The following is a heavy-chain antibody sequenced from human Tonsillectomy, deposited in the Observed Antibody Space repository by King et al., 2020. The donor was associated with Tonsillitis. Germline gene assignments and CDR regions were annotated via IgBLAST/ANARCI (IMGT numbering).Heavy chain of an antibody. CDR1: GFTLSSYA. V-gene: IGHV3-64D*06. CDR3: VKDRSGSYAFDI. J-gene: IGHJ3*02. D-gene: IGHD1-26*01. Sequence: VQLVESGGGLVQPGGSLRLSCSASGFTLSSYAVHWVRQAPGKGLEYVSSINDNGGRTHFADSVKGRFTISRDNSKNKVYLQMSSLRVEDTAVYSCVKDRSGSYAFDIWGQGTMVTVSS. CDR2: INDNGGRT.